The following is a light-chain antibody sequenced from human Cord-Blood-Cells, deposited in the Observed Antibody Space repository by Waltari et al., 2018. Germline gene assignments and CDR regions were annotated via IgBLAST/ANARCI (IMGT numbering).Light chain of an antibody. CDR2: EVS. J-gene: IGLJ3*02. CDR3: CSYAGSSTWV. CDR1: SGDVGSYNL. V-gene: IGLV2-23*02. Sequence: QSALTLPASVPGSPGPSIPISCTGTSGDVGSYNLVSWYQQHPGKAPKLMIYEVSKRPSVVSNRFSGSKSGNTASLTISGLQAEDEADYYCCSYAGSSTWVFGGGTKLTVL.